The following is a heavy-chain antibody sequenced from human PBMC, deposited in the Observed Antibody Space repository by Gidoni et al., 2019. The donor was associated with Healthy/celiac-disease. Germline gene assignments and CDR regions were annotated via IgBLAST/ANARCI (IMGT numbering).Heavy chain of an antibody. CDR3: ARDSGYGDYGTEKAFDY. CDR1: GGTFSSYA. J-gene: IGHJ4*02. CDR2: IIPIFGTA. V-gene: IGHV1-69*01. D-gene: IGHD4-17*01. Sequence: QVQLVQSGAEVKKPWSSVKVSCKASGGTFSSYAISWVRQAPGQGLEWMGGIIPIFGTANYAQKCQGRVTITADESTSTAYMELSSLRSEDTAVYYCARDSGYGDYGTEKAFDYWGQGTLVTVSS.